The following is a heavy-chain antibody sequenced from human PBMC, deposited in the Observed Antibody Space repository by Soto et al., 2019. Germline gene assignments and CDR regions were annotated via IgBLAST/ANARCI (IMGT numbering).Heavy chain of an antibody. D-gene: IGHD5-18*01. Sequence: GGSLRLSCAASGFTFRSYAMHWVRQAPGKGLECVAVITYDGTNKFYADYVKGRFTITRDNSKNTLYLEMNNLKTEDTAVYFCARDEGAPRSYYFEYWGQGALVTVSS. CDR3: ARDEGAPRSYYFEY. V-gene: IGHV3-30-3*01. CDR1: GFTFRSYA. J-gene: IGHJ4*02. CDR2: ITYDGTNK.